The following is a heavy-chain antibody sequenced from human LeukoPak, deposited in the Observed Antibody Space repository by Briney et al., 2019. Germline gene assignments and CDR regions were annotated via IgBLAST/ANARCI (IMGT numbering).Heavy chain of an antibody. J-gene: IGHJ4*02. CDR1: GYTFTSYY. CDR3: ARDRLHTDY. CDR2: INPSGGST. V-gene: IGHV1-46*01. D-gene: IGHD4-11*01. Sequence: ASVKVSCKASGYTFTSYYMHWVRQAPGQGLEWMGIINPSGGSTSYAQKFQGRVTMTRDTSISTVYMELSRLRSDDTAVYYCARDRLHTDYWGQGTLVTVSS.